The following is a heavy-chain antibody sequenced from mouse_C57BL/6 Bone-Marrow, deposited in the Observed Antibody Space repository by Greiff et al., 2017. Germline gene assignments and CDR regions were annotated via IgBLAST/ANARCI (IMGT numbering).Heavy chain of an antibody. CDR2: IDPEDGET. D-gene: IGHD2-5*01. V-gene: IGHV14-2*01. CDR3: ARRGSNFGFAY. CDR1: GFYIKDYS. Sequence: VQLQQSGAELVKPGASVKLSCTASGFYIKDYSMHWVKQTTEQGLEWIGRIDPEDGETKSAPKFHGKVTITADTSSNTAYLQLSSLTSEDTAVYYCARRGSNFGFAYWGQGTLVTVSA. J-gene: IGHJ3*01.